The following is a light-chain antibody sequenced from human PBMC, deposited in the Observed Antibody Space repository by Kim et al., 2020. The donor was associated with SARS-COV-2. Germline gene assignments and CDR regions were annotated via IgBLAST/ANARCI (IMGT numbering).Light chain of an antibody. CDR2: EDN. CDR1: IGNIASNY. J-gene: IGLJ3*02. CDR3: QSYDDSNRWV. Sequence: KTVTIPCTGSIGNIASNYGQWYQRRPASAPTTVIYEDNERPSGVPDLFSGSIDSSSNSASLTISGLKTEDEADYYCQSYDDSNRWVFGGGTQLTVL. V-gene: IGLV6-57*02.